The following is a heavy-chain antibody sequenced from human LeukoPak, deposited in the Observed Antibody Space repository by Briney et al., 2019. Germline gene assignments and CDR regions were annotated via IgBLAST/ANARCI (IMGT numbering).Heavy chain of an antibody. D-gene: IGHD3-10*01. CDR2: IYHAGST. V-gene: IGHV4-30-2*01. CDR1: GGSISSAGFS. Sequence: SETLSLTCAVSGGSISSAGFSWSWLRQPPGKGLEWIGSIYHAGSTYYNPSLKSRVTISVDTSKNQFSLKLSSVTAADTAVYYCARAPYYYGSGSYYPWGQGTLVTVSS. J-gene: IGHJ5*02. CDR3: ARAPYYYGSGSYYP.